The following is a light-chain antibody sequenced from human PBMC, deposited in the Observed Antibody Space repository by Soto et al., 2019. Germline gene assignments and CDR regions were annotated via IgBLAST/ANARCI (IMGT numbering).Light chain of an antibody. V-gene: IGLV1-40*01. CDR1: SSNIGAGYD. CDR3: QSYDSRLSAYV. CDR2: TNN. J-gene: IGLJ1*01. Sequence: QSVLTQPPSVSGAPGQRVTISCTGSSSNIGAGYDVHWYLQLPGTAPKLVVYTNNNRPSGVPDRFSGSKSGNSASLAITGLQAEDEADYYCQSYDSRLSAYVFGTGTQVTVL.